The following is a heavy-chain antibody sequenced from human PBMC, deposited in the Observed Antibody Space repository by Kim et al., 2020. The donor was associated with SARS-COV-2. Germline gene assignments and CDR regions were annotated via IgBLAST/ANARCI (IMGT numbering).Heavy chain of an antibody. V-gene: IGHV1-46*01. Sequence: KFQGRVTMTRDRSTSTVYMELSSLRSEDTAVYYCARDTAMARASGYMDVWGKGTTVTVSS. J-gene: IGHJ6*03. D-gene: IGHD5-18*01. CDR3: ARDTAMARASGYMDV.